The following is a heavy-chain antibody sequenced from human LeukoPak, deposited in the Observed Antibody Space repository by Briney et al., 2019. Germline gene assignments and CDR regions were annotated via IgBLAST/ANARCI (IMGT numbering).Heavy chain of an antibody. J-gene: IGHJ6*04. CDR3: ARLGYCDSTSCQDVDV. Sequence: GGSLRLSCAASGLIFSSYAMSWGRHAPGEGLEWVSGISGSGYDTYYADSVKGRVTISRDNSKNTLYLQMNRLRAEDTAVYYCARLGYCDSTSCQDVDVWGKGTTVTVSS. D-gene: IGHD2-2*01. CDR1: GLIFSSYA. CDR2: ISGSGYDT. V-gene: IGHV3-23*01.